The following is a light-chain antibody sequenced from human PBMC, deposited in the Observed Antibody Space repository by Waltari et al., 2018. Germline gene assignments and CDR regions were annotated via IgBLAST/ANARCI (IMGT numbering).Light chain of an antibody. J-gene: IGLJ1*01. CDR3: CSYVGLGTYV. V-gene: IGLV2-23*02. Sequence: QSGLAQPASASGSPGPSITITCTGTSSDVRNYHLVSWYQQRPGKAPRLLIYEVTKRAPGTSDRFSASKSGNTASLSISGLQAQEDEADYYCCSYVGLGTYVFGTGTKVTV. CDR1: SSDVRNYHL. CDR2: EVT.